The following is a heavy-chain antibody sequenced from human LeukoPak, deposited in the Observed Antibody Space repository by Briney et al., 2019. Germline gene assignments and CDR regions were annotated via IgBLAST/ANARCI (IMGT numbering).Heavy chain of an antibody. CDR3: AELGITMIGGV. J-gene: IGHJ6*04. CDR1: GLTFSSFE. D-gene: IGHD3-10*02. CDR2: ISSSGSTI. Sequence: GGSLRLSCAASGLTFSSFETNWVSQAPGKGLEWVSYISSSGSTIYYADAVKGRFTISRDDAKNSLYLQMNSLRAEDTAVYYCAELGITMIGGVWGKGTTVTISS. V-gene: IGHV3-48*03.